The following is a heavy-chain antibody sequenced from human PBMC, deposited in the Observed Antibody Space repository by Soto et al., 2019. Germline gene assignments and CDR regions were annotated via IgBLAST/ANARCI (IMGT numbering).Heavy chain of an antibody. V-gene: IGHV3-74*01. CDR1: GFTFSTYW. D-gene: IGHD2-2*01. CDR2: INSDASHT. J-gene: IGHJ5*02. Sequence: EVQLVESGGGLVQPGGSLRLSCAASGFTFSTYWMHWIRQVPGKGLEWVSRINSDASHTYYADSVKGRFTISRDNAKNTLHLEMNSLRAEDTVVYYCVIDGHCITTSCYGNWCAPWGQGTLVTVSS. CDR3: VIDGHCITTSCYGNWCAP.